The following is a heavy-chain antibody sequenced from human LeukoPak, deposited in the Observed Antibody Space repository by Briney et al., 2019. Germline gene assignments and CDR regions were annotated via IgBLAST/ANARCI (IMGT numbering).Heavy chain of an antibody. CDR3: ARDGYYYVY. CDR2: IYHSGST. D-gene: IGHD3-22*01. Sequence: SETLSLTCTVSGYSISSGYYWGWIRPPPGKGLEWIGSIYHSGSTYYNPSLKSRVTISVDTSKNQFSLKLSSVTAADTAVYYCARDGYYYVYWGQGTLVTVSS. J-gene: IGHJ4*02. V-gene: IGHV4-38-2*02. CDR1: GYSISSGYY.